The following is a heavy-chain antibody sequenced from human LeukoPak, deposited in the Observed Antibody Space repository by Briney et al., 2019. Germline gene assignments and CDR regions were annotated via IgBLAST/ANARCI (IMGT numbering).Heavy chain of an antibody. CDR1: GYTFTVYY. V-gene: IGHV1-2*02. D-gene: IGHD6-13*01. J-gene: IGHJ3*02. CDR3: ATDYNSRWSIDVFDI. CDR2: INANSGGT. Sequence: ASVKVSCKASGYTFTVYYMHWVRQAPGQGLEWMGWINANSGGTNYAQKFQGRVTMTSDTSISTAYMELSRLRSDDTAVYYCATDYNSRWSIDVFDIWGQGTMVTVSS.